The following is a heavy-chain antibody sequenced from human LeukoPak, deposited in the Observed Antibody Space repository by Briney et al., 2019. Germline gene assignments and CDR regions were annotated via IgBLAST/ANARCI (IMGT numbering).Heavy chain of an antibody. V-gene: IGHV1-69*13. J-gene: IGHJ6*03. CDR2: IIPIFGTA. D-gene: IGHD2-2*01. Sequence: SVKVSCKASGGTFSSYAISWVRQAPGQGLEWMGGIIPIFGTANYAQKFQGRVTITADESTSTAYMELSSLRSEDTAVYYCASTLYCSSTSCRPINYYYYYMDVWGKGTTVTISS. CDR1: GGTFSSYA. CDR3: ASTLYCSSTSCRPINYYYYYMDV.